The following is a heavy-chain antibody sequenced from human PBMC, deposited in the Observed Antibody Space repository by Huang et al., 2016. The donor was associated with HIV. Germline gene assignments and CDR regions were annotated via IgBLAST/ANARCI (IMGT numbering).Heavy chain of an antibody. Sequence: QLQLQESGPGLVKPSETLSLTCTVSGGSISSSSYYWGWIRQPPGKGLEWIWSIYHVGTTYYTPPRKRRVTRSVDTSRTQFSLKLSSGTAADTAVYYCAAHGRIVGIPAAPLRFDPWGQGTLVTVSS. CDR2: IYHVGTT. CDR3: AAHGRIVGIPAAPLRFDP. D-gene: IGHD6-13*01. V-gene: IGHV4-39*01. CDR1: GGSISSSSYY. J-gene: IGHJ5*02.